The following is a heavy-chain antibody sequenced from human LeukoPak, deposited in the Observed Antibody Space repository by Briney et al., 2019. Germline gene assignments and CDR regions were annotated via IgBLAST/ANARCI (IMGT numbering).Heavy chain of an antibody. CDR3: ARDATAYEGNWFDP. CDR2: INSDGSST. Sequence: GGSLRLSCAASGFTFSSYWMHWVRQAPGRGLVWVSRINSDGSSTSYADSVKGRFTISRDNAKNTLYLQMNSLRAEDTAVYYCARDATAYEGNWFDPWGQGTLVTVSS. V-gene: IGHV3-74*01. J-gene: IGHJ5*02. D-gene: IGHD3-22*01. CDR1: GFTFSSYW.